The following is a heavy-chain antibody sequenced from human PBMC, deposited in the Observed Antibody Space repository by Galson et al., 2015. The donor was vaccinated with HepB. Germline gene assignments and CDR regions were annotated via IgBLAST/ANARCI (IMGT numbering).Heavy chain of an antibody. CDR1: GFTFSSYW. D-gene: IGHD5-18*01. Sequence: SLRLSCAASGFTFSSYWMHWVRQAPGKGLVWVPRINSDGSSTSYADSVKGRFTISRDNAKNTLYLQMNSLRAEDTAVYYCARDLTDTAMVIIGYYYYGMDVWGQGTTVTVSS. V-gene: IGHV3-74*01. CDR3: ARDLTDTAMVIIGYYYYGMDV. J-gene: IGHJ6*02. CDR2: INSDGSST.